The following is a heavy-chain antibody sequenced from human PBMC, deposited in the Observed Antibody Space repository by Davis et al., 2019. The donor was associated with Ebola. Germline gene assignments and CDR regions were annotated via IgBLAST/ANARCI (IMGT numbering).Heavy chain of an antibody. CDR1: GGSISSHY. J-gene: IGHJ4*02. CDR2: INYSGRN. V-gene: IGHV4-59*11. CDR3: ARVGGDGSSHLEGLDS. D-gene: IGHD3-16*01. Sequence: MPSETLSLTCTVSGGSISSHYWSWVRQPPGKGLEWIAEINYSGRNNYNPSLASPVTISIAPSRNQFSLNLRSVTAADTAVYYCARVGGDGSSHLEGLDSWGQGTLVTVSS.